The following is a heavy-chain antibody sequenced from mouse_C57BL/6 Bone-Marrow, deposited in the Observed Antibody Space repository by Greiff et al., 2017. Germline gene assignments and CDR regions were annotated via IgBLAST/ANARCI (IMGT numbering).Heavy chain of an antibody. CDR3: ARDPYGSSYGYFDY. V-gene: IGHV3-6*01. D-gene: IGHD1-1*01. CDR1: GYSITSGYY. J-gene: IGHJ2*01. Sequence: EVKLVASGPGLVKPSQSLSLTCSVTGYSITSGYYWNWIRQFPGNKLEWMGYISYDGSNNYNPSLKNRISITRDTSKNQFFLKLNSVTTEDTATDYGARDPYGSSYGYFDYWGQGTTLTVSS. CDR2: ISYDGSN.